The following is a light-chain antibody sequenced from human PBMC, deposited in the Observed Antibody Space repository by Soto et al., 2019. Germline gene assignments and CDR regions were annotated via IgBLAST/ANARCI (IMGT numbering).Light chain of an antibody. CDR1: GSDIGGYKH. CDR2: QVT. CDR3: SSYTDSSNYV. V-gene: IGLV2-14*01. J-gene: IGLJ1*01. Sequence: QSVLTQPASVSGSPGQSITISCTGTGSDIGGYKHVSWYQQHPGKAPKLMIYQVTNRPSGVSNRFSGSRSGNTASLTISGLQAEDEADYYCSSYTDSSNYVFGTGTKVTVL.